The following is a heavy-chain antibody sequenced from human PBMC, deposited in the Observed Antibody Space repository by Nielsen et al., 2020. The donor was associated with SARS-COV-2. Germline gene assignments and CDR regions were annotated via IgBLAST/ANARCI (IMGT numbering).Heavy chain of an antibody. V-gene: IGHV7-4-1*02. D-gene: IGHD4-11*01. CDR2: INTNTGNP. Sequence: ASVKVSCKASGYTFTSYAMNWVRQAPGQGLEWMGWINTNTGNPTYAQGFTGRFVFSLDTSVSTAYLQISSLKAEDTAVYYCARGITVTDDAYYYYGMDVWGQGTTVTVSS. CDR1: GYTFTSYA. J-gene: IGHJ6*02. CDR3: ARGITVTDDAYYYYGMDV.